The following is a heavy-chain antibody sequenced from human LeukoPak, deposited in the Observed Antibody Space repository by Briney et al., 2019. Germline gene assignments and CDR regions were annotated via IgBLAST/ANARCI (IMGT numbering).Heavy chain of an antibody. D-gene: IGHD5-24*01. CDR1: GFTFSTYG. CDR3: ARDSIRDGYNSDYFDY. Sequence: GGSLRLSCAASGFTFSTYGMHRVRQAPGKALEWVAVIWYDGSNEYYADSVKGRFTISRHNSKSTLYLQLNSLRAEDTAVYYCARDSIRDGYNSDYFDYWGQGTLVTVSS. CDR2: IWYDGSNE. V-gene: IGHV3-33*01. J-gene: IGHJ4*02.